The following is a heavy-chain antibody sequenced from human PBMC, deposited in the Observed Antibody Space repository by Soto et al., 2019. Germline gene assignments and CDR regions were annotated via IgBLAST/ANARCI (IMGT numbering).Heavy chain of an antibody. V-gene: IGHV3-23*01. CDR3: AKAMVRGVIYYYGMDV. D-gene: IGHD3-10*01. Sequence: PGGSLRLSCAASGFTFSSYAISWVRQAPGKGLEWVSAISGSGGSTYYADSVKGRFTISRDNSKNTLYLQMNSLRAEDTAVYYCAKAMVRGVIYYYGMDVWGQGTTVTVSS. CDR2: ISGSGGST. CDR1: GFTFSSYA. J-gene: IGHJ6*02.